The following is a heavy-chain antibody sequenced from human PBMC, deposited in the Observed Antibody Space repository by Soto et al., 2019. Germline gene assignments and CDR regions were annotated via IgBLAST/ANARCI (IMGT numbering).Heavy chain of an antibody. V-gene: IGHV3-7*02. D-gene: IGHD1-26*01. Sequence: EVQLVQSGGGLVQPGVSLRLSCAASGRTLSHYWMSWVRQAPGKGLQWVANIKYDGSETHYVASVKGRFTISRDNARNSLSVQINSLRVEDTAIYYCTNEETGSYDYRGQGTLVTVSS. CDR3: TNEETGSYDY. CDR1: GRTLSHYW. CDR2: IKYDGSET. J-gene: IGHJ4*02.